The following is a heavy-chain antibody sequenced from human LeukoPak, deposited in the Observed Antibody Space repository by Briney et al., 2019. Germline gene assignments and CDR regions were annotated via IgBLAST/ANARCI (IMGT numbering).Heavy chain of an antibody. Sequence: SQTLSLTCAISGDSVSTKSAGWNWIRQSPSRGLEWLGRTFYNSNWYNNYAASVKSRITINPDTSKHQFSLQLNSVTPEDTAVYYCARGWLQSGFDYWGQGTLVTVSS. D-gene: IGHD5-24*01. CDR3: ARGWLQSGFDY. V-gene: IGHV6-1*01. J-gene: IGHJ4*02. CDR1: GDSVSTKSAG. CDR2: TFYNSNWYN.